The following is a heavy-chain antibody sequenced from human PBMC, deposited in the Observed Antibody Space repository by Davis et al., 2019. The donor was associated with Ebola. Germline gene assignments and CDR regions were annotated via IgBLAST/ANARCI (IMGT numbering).Heavy chain of an antibody. J-gene: IGHJ3*02. D-gene: IGHD6-13*01. CDR1: GFIFRNYV. CDR2: LGTSADT. V-gene: IGHV3-23*01. Sequence: GGSLRLSCAASGFIFRNYVMSWVRQAPGKGLEWVSTLGTSADTYYADSVKGRFTISRDNSRNTLYLQMNGLRVEDTAIYYCASTYSSSWHAFDIWGQGTMVTVSS. CDR3: ASTYSSSWHAFDI.